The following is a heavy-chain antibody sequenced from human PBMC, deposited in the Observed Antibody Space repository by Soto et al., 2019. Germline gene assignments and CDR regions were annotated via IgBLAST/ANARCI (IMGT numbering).Heavy chain of an antibody. D-gene: IGHD4-4*01. CDR3: ASTVERYTKYFDY. CDR2: IIPILGIA. J-gene: IGHJ4*02. V-gene: IGHV1-69*02. CDR1: GGTFSSYT. Sequence: SVKVSCKASGGTFSSYTISWVRQAPGQGLEWMGRIIPILGIANYAQKFQGRVTITADKSTSTAYMELSSLRSEDTAVYYCASTVERYTKYFDYWGQGLWSPSPQ.